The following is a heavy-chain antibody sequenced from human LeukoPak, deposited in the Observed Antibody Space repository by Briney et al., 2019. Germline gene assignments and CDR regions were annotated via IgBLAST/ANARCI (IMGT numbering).Heavy chain of an antibody. V-gene: IGHV4-34*01. D-gene: IGHD3-22*01. CDR1: SESFNNYY. CDR3: ARGNGYFT. J-gene: IGHJ4*02. Sequence: SETLSLTCAVYSESFNNYYWNWIRQPPGKGLEWIAEINHSGSTNYNPSLKSRVTLSVDASKKQFSLNLSSVTAADTAVYYCARGNGYFTWGQGTLVTVSS. CDR2: INHSGST.